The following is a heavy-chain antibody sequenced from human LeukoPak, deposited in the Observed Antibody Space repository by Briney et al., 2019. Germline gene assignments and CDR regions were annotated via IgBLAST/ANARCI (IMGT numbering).Heavy chain of an antibody. CDR2: ISSSSSYI. J-gene: IGHJ6*03. Sequence: PGGSLRLSCAVSGSTFSAYTMAWVRQAPGKGLEWVSSISSSSSYIYYADSVKGRFTISRDNAKNSLYLQMNSLRAEDTAVYYCAREVGGGPPGYYYYMDVWGKGTTVTVSS. V-gene: IGHV3-21*01. D-gene: IGHD2-15*01. CDR3: AREVGGGPPGYYYYMDV. CDR1: GSTFSAYT.